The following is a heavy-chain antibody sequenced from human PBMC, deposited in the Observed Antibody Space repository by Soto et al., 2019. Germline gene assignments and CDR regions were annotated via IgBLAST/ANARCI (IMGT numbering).Heavy chain of an antibody. CDR2: INAGNGNT. CDR1: GYTFTNYA. CDR3: ARVPGYCSGGSCTRIDYYYGMDV. V-gene: IGHV1-3*01. J-gene: IGHJ6*02. D-gene: IGHD2-15*01. Sequence: ASVKVSCKASGYTFTNYAMHWVRQAPGQRLEWMGWINAGNGNTKYSQKFQGRVTITRDTSASTAYMELSSLRSEDTAVYYCARVPGYCSGGSCTRIDYYYGMDVWGPGTTVTVSS.